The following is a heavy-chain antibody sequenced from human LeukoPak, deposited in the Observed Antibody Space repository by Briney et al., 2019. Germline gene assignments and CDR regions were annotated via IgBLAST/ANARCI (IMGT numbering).Heavy chain of an antibody. CDR2: ISYDGTNK. V-gene: IGHV3-30-3*01. CDR3: ARDSDSSGWAYFDS. D-gene: IGHD6-19*01. CDR1: EITSSNSV. J-gene: IGHJ4*02. Sequence: PGGPLRLSCAASEITSSNSVMTWVRQAPAKGLEGLPVISYDGTNKYYADSVKGRFTISRDNSKNTLYLQMNILRAEDTAVYYCARDSDSSGWAYFDSWGQGTLVTVSS.